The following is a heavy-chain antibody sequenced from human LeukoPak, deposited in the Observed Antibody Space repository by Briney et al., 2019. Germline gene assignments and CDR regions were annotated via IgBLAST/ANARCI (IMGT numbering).Heavy chain of an antibody. V-gene: IGHV3-30*18. D-gene: IGHD1-1*01. CDR1: GFTFGSYG. Sequence: GGSLRLSCAASGFTFGSYGMHWVRHAPGKGLEWVAVISYDGSNKYYADSVKGRFTISRDNSKNTLYLQMNSLRAEDTAVYYCAKTGTTWGEGNFDYWGQGTLVTVSS. J-gene: IGHJ4*02. CDR3: AKTGTTWGEGNFDY. CDR2: ISYDGSNK.